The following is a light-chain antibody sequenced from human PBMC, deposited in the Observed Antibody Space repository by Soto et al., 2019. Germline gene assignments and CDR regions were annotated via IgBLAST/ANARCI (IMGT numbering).Light chain of an antibody. CDR3: QESYSTS. J-gene: IGKJ1*01. Sequence: IQMTQSPSSLSVSVGDRITITCRASQDIRNDLGWYQQKPGKAPKLLIYGTSNLQSGVPSRFSGSGSGTDFTLTISSRQPEDIATYYCQESYSTSFAQGTKVDIK. CDR2: GTS. V-gene: IGKV1-39*01. CDR1: QDIRND.